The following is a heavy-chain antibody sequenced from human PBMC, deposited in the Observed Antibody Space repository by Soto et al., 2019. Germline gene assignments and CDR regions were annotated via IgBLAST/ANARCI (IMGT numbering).Heavy chain of an antibody. D-gene: IGHD3-10*01. Sequence: QVQLVQSGAEVKKPGSSVKVSCKASGGTFSSSVISWVRQAPGQGLEWMAGTIPIFGTANYAQKFQGRVTVSADKSTRTAYMELSSLRSDDTAVYYCASQSGSGSYSAWGQGTLVTVSS. V-gene: IGHV1-69*06. J-gene: IGHJ5*02. CDR2: TIPIFGTA. CDR3: ASQSGSGSYSA. CDR1: GGTFSSSV.